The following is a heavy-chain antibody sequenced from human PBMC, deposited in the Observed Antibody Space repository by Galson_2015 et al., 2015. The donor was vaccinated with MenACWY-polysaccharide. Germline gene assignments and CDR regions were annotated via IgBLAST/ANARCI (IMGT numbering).Heavy chain of an antibody. D-gene: IGHD3-10*01. V-gene: IGHV3-7*01. CDR2: IKGDGSVK. J-gene: IGHJ3*02. CDR1: GFTFSKYW. CDR3: ARSWFGDEDAFDT. Sequence: SLRLSCAASGFTFSKYWMSWVRQAPGKGLEWVANIKGDGSVKNYVVSVRGRFTISSDDATNSVFLQMSSLTGEDTAVSFCARSWFGDEDAFDTWGQGTMVTVST.